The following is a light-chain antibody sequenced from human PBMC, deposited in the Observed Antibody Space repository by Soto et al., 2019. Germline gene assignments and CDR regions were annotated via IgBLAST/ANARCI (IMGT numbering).Light chain of an antibody. CDR1: QSINSY. Sequence: DIQMTQSPSSLSASVGDRVTITCRTSQSINSYLNWYQQKQGEAPKLLIYAASSLQSGVPSRFSGSGSGTDFTLTISSLQPEDFATYYCQQSYSTPRTFGQGTKVDIK. CDR2: AAS. V-gene: IGKV1-39*01. CDR3: QQSYSTPRT. J-gene: IGKJ1*01.